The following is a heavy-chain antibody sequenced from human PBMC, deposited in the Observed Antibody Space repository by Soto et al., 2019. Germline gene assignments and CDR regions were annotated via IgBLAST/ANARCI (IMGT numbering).Heavy chain of an antibody. J-gene: IGHJ4*02. Sequence: SETLSLTCTVSGGSISSSSYYWGWIRQPPGKGLEWIGSIYYSGSTYYNPSLKSRVTISVDTSKNQFSLKLSYVTAADTAVYYCARQPKVRGVISSRAFDYWGQGTLVTVSS. CDR2: IYYSGST. CDR3: ARQPKVRGVISSRAFDY. V-gene: IGHV4-39*01. D-gene: IGHD3-10*01. CDR1: GGSISSSSYY.